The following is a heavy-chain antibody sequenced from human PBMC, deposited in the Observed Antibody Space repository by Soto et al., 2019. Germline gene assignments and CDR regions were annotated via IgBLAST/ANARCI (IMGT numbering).Heavy chain of an antibody. CDR1: GFTFSTYV. D-gene: IGHD2-15*01. V-gene: IGHV3-23*01. Sequence: EVQLLESGGGLVQPGGSLRLSCAASGFTFSTYVMSWVRQAPGKGLEWVSAISGSGGNSTFYGDSVKGRFTISRDNSKNTLYLEMSSLGAEDTAVYYCAKGGGSCCFDCWGQGTLVTVSS. CDR2: ISGSGGNST. J-gene: IGHJ4*02. CDR3: AKGGGSCCFDC.